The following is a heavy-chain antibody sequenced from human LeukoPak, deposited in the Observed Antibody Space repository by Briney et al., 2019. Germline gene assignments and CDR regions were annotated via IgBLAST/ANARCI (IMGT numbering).Heavy chain of an antibody. Sequence: PSETLSLTCTVSRGSISSLYWSWIRQPPGKGLEWIGNIYYTGSTNYNPSLKRRVTISLDTSKNQFSLKLSSVTAADTAVYYCARGRGYSYGSPLDYWGQGSLVTVSS. CDR1: RGSISSLY. D-gene: IGHD5-18*01. CDR3: ARGRGYSYGSPLDY. J-gene: IGHJ4*02. V-gene: IGHV4-59*11. CDR2: IYYTGST.